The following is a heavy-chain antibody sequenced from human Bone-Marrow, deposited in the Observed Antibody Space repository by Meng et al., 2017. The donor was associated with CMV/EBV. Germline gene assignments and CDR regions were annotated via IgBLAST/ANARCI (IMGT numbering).Heavy chain of an antibody. Sequence: ASVKVSCKASGYTFTGYYMHWVRQAPGQGLEWMGWINPNSGGTNYAQKFQGRVTMTRDTSISTAYMELSRLRSDDTAVYYCARSYDYVWGFDPWGQGTLVTASS. V-gene: IGHV1-2*02. CDR3: ARSYDYVWGFDP. J-gene: IGHJ5*02. D-gene: IGHD3-16*01. CDR1: GYTFTGYY. CDR2: INPNSGGT.